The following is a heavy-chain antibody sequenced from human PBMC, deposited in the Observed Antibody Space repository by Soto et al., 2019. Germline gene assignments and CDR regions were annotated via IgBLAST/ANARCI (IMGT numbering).Heavy chain of an antibody. V-gene: IGHV1-3*01. CDR2: INAGNGNT. D-gene: IGHD3-10*01. Sequence: ASVKVSCKASGYTFTSYAMHWVRQAPGQRLEWMGWINAGNGNTKYSQKFQGRVTITRDTSASTAYMELSSLRSEDTAVYYCARDRPLLWFGEFLFYGMDVWGQGTRVTVSS. J-gene: IGHJ6*02. CDR3: ARDRPLLWFGEFLFYGMDV. CDR1: GYTFTSYA.